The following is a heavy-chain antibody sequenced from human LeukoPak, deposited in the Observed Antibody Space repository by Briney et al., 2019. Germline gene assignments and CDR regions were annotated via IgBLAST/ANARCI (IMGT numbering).Heavy chain of an antibody. Sequence: GGSLRLSCAASGFAFSSYGMSWVRQAPGKGLEWVSSISGSGGSTYYADSVKGRVTISRDNSKNTLYLQMNSLRAEDTAVYYCAKGTGYYDILTGYYGSAFDIWDQGTMVTVSS. CDR1: GFAFSSYG. CDR2: ISGSGGST. J-gene: IGHJ3*02. V-gene: IGHV3-23*01. D-gene: IGHD3-9*01. CDR3: AKGTGYYDILTGYYGSAFDI.